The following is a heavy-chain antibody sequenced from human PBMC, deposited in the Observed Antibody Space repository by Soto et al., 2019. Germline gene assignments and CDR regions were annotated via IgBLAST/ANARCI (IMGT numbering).Heavy chain of an antibody. V-gene: IGHV4-59*01. Sequence: SETLSLTCTVSGGSISSYYWSWIRQPPGKGLEWIGYIYYSGSTNYNPSLKSRVTISVDTSKNQFSLKLSSVTAADTAVYYCARDLGYYDFWSGYPPAFDIWGQGTMVTVSS. CDR3: ARDLGYYDFWSGYPPAFDI. J-gene: IGHJ3*02. D-gene: IGHD3-3*01. CDR1: GGSISSYY. CDR2: IYYSGST.